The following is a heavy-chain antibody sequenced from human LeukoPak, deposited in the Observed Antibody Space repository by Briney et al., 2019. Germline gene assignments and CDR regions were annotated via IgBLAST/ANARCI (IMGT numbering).Heavy chain of an antibody. V-gene: IGHV4-39*07. CDR2: IYYSGST. Sequence: SETLSLTCTVSGGSISSSSYYWGWIRQPPGKGLEWIGSIYYSGSTYYNPSLKSRVTISVDTSKDQFSLKLTSVTAADTAVYYCARFNSGSYQHYFDYWGQGTLVTVSS. J-gene: IGHJ4*02. CDR3: ARFNSGSYQHYFDY. D-gene: IGHD1-26*01. CDR1: GGSISSSSYY.